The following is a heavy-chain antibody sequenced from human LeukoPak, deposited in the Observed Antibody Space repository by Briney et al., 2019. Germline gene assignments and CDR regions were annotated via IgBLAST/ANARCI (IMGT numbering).Heavy chain of an antibody. CDR3: ATKQWLAPPPDS. D-gene: IGHD6-19*01. J-gene: IGHJ4*02. Sequence: GGSLRLSYAAAEFTFSKYWMLWGRQAPGKGLGSASRINTDGTGTTYADSVKGRFTVSRDNADNTMFLQMNSVRDEDTAVYYCATKQWLAPPPDSWGQGTPVTVSS. CDR1: EFTFSKYW. V-gene: IGHV3-74*01. CDR2: INTDGTGT.